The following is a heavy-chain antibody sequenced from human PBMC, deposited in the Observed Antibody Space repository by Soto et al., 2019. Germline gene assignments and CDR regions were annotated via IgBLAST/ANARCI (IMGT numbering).Heavy chain of an antibody. D-gene: IGHD7-27*01. CDR2: ISYDGSNK. J-gene: IGHJ4*02. CDR3: ARVQTGDGYYFDY. Sequence: GGSLRLSCAASGFTFSSYAMHWVRQVPGKGLEWVAVISYDGSNKYYADSVKGRFTISRDNSKNTLYLQMNSLRAEDTAVYYCARVQTGDGYYFDYWGQGTLVTVS. V-gene: IGHV3-30-3*01. CDR1: GFTFSSYA.